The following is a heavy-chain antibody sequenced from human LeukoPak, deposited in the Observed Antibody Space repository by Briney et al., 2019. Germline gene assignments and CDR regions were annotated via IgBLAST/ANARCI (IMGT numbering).Heavy chain of an antibody. J-gene: IGHJ3*02. Sequence: GESLKISCRVSGYSFTTHWIGWVRQMPGKGLQWMVIIYPGDSDTRYSPSFQGQVTISVDKSINTAYLQWNSLKASDTATYYCARDSPYSSGWRDAFDIWGQGTMVTVSS. D-gene: IGHD6-19*01. CDR1: GYSFTTHW. CDR2: IYPGDSDT. CDR3: ARDSPYSSGWRDAFDI. V-gene: IGHV5-51*01.